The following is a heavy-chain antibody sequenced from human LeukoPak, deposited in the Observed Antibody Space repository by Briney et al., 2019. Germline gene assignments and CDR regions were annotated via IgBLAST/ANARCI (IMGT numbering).Heavy chain of an antibody. CDR1: GFTFSKFW. D-gene: IGHD6-13*01. V-gene: IGHV3-7*01. J-gene: IGHJ4*02. CDR3: ATGGSWFSY. CDR2: VKQDESEK. Sequence: GGSLRLSCAASGFTFSKFWMSWVRQAPGRGLEWVANVKQDESEKYYVDSVRGRFTISRDNAKNTLYLQMNSLRAEDTAVYYCATGGSWFSYWGQGTLVTVSS.